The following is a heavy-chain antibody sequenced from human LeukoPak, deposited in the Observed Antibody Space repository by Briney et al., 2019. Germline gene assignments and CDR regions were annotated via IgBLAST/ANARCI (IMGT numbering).Heavy chain of an antibody. V-gene: IGHV3-30-3*01. D-gene: IGHD3-16*01. J-gene: IGHJ4*02. CDR2: ISYDGSKK. CDR3: ARAPCCGSNSPFDH. Sequence: QAGGSLRLSCAASGFTFNSYDVRWVRQAPGKGLEWVSVISYDGSKKDYADSVKGRFTISRDNSKNTLYLQMNSLRAEDTAVYYCARAPCCGSNSPFDHWGQGTLVTVSS. CDR1: GFTFNSYD.